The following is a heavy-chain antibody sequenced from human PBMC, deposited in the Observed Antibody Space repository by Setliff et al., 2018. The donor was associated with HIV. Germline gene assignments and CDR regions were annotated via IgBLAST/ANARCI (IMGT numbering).Heavy chain of an antibody. CDR2: MNPNSGNT. CDR3: ARGRGYYYYYMDV. D-gene: IGHD3-10*01. J-gene: IGHJ6*03. Sequence: ASVKVSCKASGYSFRNYGISWVRQAPGQGLEWMGWMNPNSGNTGYAQKFQGRVSMTRNTSISTAYMELISLRSEDTAVYYCARGRGYYYYYMDVWGKGTTVTVSS. CDR1: GYSFRNYG. V-gene: IGHV1-8*02.